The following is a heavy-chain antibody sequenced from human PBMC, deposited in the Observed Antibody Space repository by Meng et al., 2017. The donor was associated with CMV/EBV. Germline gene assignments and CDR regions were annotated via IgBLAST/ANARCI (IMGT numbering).Heavy chain of an antibody. CDR3: ARNQPSRGWSHEDY. D-gene: IGHD2-15*01. CDR1: GGTFSSYA. Sequence: QVPLVQSWAEVKKPGSSVKLSCKASGGTFSSYAISWVRQAPGQGLEWMGGIIPIFGTANYAQKFQGRVTITADESTSTAYMELSSLRSEDTAVYYCARNQPSRGWSHEDYWGQGTLVTVSS. J-gene: IGHJ4*02. CDR2: IIPIFGTA. V-gene: IGHV1-69*12.